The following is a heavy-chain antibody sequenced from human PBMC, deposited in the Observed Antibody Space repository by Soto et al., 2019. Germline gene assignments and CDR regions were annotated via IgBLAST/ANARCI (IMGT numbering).Heavy chain of an antibody. CDR1: GYTFSNYG. V-gene: IGHV1-18*01. J-gene: IGHJ5*02. CDR2: ISLYSDGT. CDR3: AKVVPGAEAWFGL. Sequence: ASVKVSCKTSGYTFSNYGITWVRQAPGQPLEWLGWISLYSDGTNYAQKFQGRVSMTTDTSTTTAYMELRSLRSDDTAVYYCAKVVPGAEAWFGLWAQGTLVTVSS. D-gene: IGHD2-2*01.